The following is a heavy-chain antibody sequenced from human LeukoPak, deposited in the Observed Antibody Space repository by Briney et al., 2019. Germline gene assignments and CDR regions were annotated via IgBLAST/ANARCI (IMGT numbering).Heavy chain of an antibody. CDR1: GGSFSGYY. D-gene: IGHD5-18*01. J-gene: IGHJ4*02. Sequence: SETLSLTCAVYGGSFSGYYWSWIRQPPGKGLEWIGEINHSGSTNHNSSLKSRVTISVDTSKNQFSLKLRSVTAADTAVYYCARLAALATLDYWGQGTLVTVSS. CDR3: ARLAALATLDY. V-gene: IGHV4-34*01. CDR2: INHSGST.